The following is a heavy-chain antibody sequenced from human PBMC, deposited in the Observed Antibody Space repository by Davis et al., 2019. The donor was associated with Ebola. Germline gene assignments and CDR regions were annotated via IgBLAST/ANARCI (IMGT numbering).Heavy chain of an antibody. J-gene: IGHJ6*02. CDR3: AKGRYPHYYYGMDV. D-gene: IGHD1-14*01. Sequence: GGSLRLSCAASGFTFDDYAMHWVRHAPGKGLEWVSGISWNSGSIGYADSVKGRFTISRDNAKNSLYLQMNSLRAEDTALYYCAKGRYPHYYYGMDVWGQGTTVTVSS. CDR1: GFTFDDYA. V-gene: IGHV3-9*01. CDR2: ISWNSGSI.